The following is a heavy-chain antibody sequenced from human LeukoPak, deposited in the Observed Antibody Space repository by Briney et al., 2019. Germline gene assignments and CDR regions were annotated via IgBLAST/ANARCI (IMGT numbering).Heavy chain of an antibody. J-gene: IGHJ4*02. D-gene: IGHD6-13*01. CDR3: AKAGGSNRSYSSSWYYFDY. V-gene: IGHV3-33*06. CDR2: IWYDGSNK. CDR1: GFTFSSYG. Sequence: GGSLRLSCAASGFTFSSYGFHWVRQAPGKGLEWVAAIWYDGSNKYYVDSVKGRFTISRDNSENTVHLQMSSLRAEDTAVYYCAKAGGSNRSYSSSWYYFDYWGQGTLVTVSS.